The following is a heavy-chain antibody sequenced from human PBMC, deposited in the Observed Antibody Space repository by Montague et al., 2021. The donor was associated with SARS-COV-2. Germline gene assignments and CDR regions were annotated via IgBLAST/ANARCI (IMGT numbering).Heavy chain of an antibody. V-gene: IGHV4-31*03. J-gene: IGHJ2*01. CDR1: GGSISSGGYY. Sequence: TLSLTCTVSGGSISSGGYYWSWIRQHPGKGLEWIGYIYYSGSTYYNPSLKSRVTISVDTSKNQFSLKLSSVTAADTAVYYCARVHIVVVTAMRYFDLWGRGTLVTGSP. CDR2: IYYSGST. D-gene: IGHD2-21*02. CDR3: ARVHIVVVTAMRYFDL.